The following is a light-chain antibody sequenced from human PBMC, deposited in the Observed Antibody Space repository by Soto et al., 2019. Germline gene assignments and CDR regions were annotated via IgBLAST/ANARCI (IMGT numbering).Light chain of an antibody. V-gene: IGKV1-5*03. Sequence: DIQMTQSPSTLSASVGDRVTITCRASQSISSWLAWYQQKPGKAPKLLIYKASTLESGVPSNFSGSGSGTEFTLTISSLQPEDVATYYCQQLYSFPLTFGGGTKLDIK. CDR2: KAS. CDR1: QSISSW. CDR3: QQLYSFPLT. J-gene: IGKJ4*01.